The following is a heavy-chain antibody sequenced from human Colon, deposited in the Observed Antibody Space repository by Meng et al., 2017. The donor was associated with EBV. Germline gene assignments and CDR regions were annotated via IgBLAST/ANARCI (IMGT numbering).Heavy chain of an antibody. V-gene: IGHV3-74*03. J-gene: IGHJ4*02. CDR3: SRDLAGPYDD. CDR1: GFTFRRYW. CDR2: INENGGIT. Sequence: VQLWESGGTLVPPGGSLRLVCAVSGFTFRRYWMHWVRQGPGKGLVWVSRINENGGITTYADSVRGRFTISRDNTKNTLYLEMNSLRAEDTAVYFCSRDLAGPYDDWGQGTLVTVSS.